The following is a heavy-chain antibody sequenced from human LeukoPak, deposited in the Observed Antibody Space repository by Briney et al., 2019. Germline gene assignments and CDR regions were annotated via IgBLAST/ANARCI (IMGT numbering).Heavy chain of an antibody. CDR2: ISSSSSTI. D-gene: IGHD3-3*01. Sequence: GGSLRLSCAASGFTFSSYSMNWVRQAPGKGLEWVSYISSSSSTIYYADSVKGRFTISRDNAKNSLYLQMNSLRAEDTAVYYCAKGGYYDFWSGSPPSLDYWGQGTLVTVSS. CDR3: AKGGYYDFWSGSPPSLDY. J-gene: IGHJ4*02. CDR1: GFTFSSYS. V-gene: IGHV3-48*01.